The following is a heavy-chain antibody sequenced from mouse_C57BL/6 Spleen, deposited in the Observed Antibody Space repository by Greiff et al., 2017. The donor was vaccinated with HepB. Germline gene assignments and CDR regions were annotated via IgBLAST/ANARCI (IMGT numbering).Heavy chain of an antibody. D-gene: IGHD1-1*01. CDR1: GFTFSSYA. V-gene: IGHV5-4*01. Sequence: EVKLVESGGGLVKPGGSLKFSCAASGFTFSSYAMSWVRQTPEKRLEWVATISDGGSYTYYPDNVKGRFTISRDNAKNTMYLQMSHMKSEDTAMYDCAREGYGSSWFAYWGQGTLVTVSA. J-gene: IGHJ3*01. CDR3: AREGYGSSWFAY. CDR2: ISDGGSYT.